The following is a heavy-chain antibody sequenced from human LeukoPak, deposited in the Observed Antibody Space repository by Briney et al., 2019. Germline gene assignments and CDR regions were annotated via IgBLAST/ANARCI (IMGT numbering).Heavy chain of an antibody. J-gene: IGHJ3*02. CDR2: INSDGSST. D-gene: IGHD6-13*01. V-gene: IGHV3-74*01. CDR3: ARPAYSSSWWDAFDI. CDR1: GFTFSSYW. Sequence: GGSLRLSCAASGFTFSSYWMHWVRQAPGKGLVWVSRINSDGSSTTYADSVKGRFTISRDNAKNTLYLQMNSLRAEDTAVYYCARPAYSSSWWDAFDIWGQGTMVTVSS.